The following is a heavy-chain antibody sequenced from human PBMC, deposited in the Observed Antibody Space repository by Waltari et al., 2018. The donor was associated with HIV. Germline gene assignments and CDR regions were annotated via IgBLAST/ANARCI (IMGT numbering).Heavy chain of an antibody. D-gene: IGHD3-10*01. J-gene: IGHJ3*02. CDR2: SSSIGSTI. CDR3: ARAFMIRGTGAFDI. Sequence: EVQVVESGGGLVQPGGSLRLSCAAPGLTFSSYEMNWVRQAPGKGVELVLESSSIGSTIYFADSGKGRFTLSRDNAKNSVYLRMNSLRAEDTAVYYCARAFMIRGTGAFDIWGQGTMVTVSS. CDR1: GLTFSSYE. V-gene: IGHV3-48*03.